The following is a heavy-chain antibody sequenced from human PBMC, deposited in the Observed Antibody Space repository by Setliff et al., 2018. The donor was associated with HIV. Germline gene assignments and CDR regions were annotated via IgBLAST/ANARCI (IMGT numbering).Heavy chain of an antibody. J-gene: IGHJ4*02. V-gene: IGHV4-38-2*01. CDR3: ARQYYDYVWGTYRSQYYFDN. D-gene: IGHD3-16*02. CDR1: GFSINSGYY. CDR2: ISHSGST. Sequence: SETLSLTCAVSGFSINSGYYWGWIRQPPGKGLEWIGEISHSGSTNYNPSLKSRITISIDTSKNQFSLRLSSVTAADTAVYYCARQYYDYVWGTYRSQYYFDNWGQGTLVTVSS.